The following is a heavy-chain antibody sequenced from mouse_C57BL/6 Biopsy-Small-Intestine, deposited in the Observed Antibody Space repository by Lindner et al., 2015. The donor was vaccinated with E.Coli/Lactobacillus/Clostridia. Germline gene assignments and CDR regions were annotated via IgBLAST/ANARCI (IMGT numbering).Heavy chain of an antibody. J-gene: IGHJ1*01. CDR3: ARDRFRGVYGMDV. V-gene: IGHV1-84*02. CDR2: INPESGGT. CDR1: GYTFSDYY. D-gene: IGHD1-1*01. Sequence: SVKVSCKASGYTFSDYYVHWVRQAPGRGLEWMGWINPESGGTKYAQESNRRVTISRDMSTSTSYMELISLTYDDTAVYFCARDRFRGVYGMDVWGQGTTVIVSS.